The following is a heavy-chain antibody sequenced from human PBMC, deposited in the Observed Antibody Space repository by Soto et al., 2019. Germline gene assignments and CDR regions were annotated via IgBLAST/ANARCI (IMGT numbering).Heavy chain of an antibody. CDR1: GYTFTSYD. D-gene: IGHD2-21*01. Sequence: GASVKVSCKASGYTFTSYDINWVRQATGQGLEWMGWMNPNSGNTGYAQKFQGRVTMTRNTSISTAYMELSSLRSEDTAVYYCARGGGPGWLLPHKDSYYYMDVWGKGTTVTVSS. V-gene: IGHV1-8*01. J-gene: IGHJ6*03. CDR2: MNPNSGNT. CDR3: ARGGGPGWLLPHKDSYYYMDV.